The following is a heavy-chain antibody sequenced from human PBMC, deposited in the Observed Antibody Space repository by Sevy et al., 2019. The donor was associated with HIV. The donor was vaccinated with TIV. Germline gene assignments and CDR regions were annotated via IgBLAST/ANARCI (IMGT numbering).Heavy chain of an antibody. CDR2: TSSSSNTI. CDR3: ARGAGDGVSFDY. Sequence: GGSLRLSCAASGFTFSSYSMNWVRQAPGKGLEWLSYTSSSSNTIYYADSVRGRFTISRDNAKNSLSMQMNSLRVEDTAVYYCARGAGDGVSFDYWGRGTLVTVSS. J-gene: IGHJ4*02. V-gene: IGHV3-48*04. D-gene: IGHD2-21*02. CDR1: GFTFSSYS.